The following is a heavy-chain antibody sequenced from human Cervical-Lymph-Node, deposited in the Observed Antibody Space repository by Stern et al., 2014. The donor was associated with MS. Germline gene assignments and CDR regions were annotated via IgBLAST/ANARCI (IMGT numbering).Heavy chain of an antibody. CDR1: GFSFSSYW. V-gene: IGHV3-74*02. J-gene: IGHJ4*02. D-gene: IGHD6-13*01. CDR3: ARPRVAAAGNFDS. CDR2: ISTDGSST. Sequence: EVPMVESGGDLVQPGGSLRLSCAASGFSFSSYWMHWVRQVPGKGLGWVSRISTDGSSTSYADSVKGRFTISRDNAKNTLYLQMNSLRAEDTAVYYCARPRVAAAGNFDSWGQGTLVTVSS.